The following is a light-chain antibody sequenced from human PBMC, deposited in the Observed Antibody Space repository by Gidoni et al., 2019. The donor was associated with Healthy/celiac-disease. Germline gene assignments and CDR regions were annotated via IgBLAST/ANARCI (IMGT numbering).Light chain of an antibody. CDR1: QSISSY. Sequence: DLQMPPSPSSLSASVGDRVTITCRASQSISSYLNWYQQKPGKAPKLLIYAASSLQSGVPSRFSGSGSGSDFTLTISSLQPEDFATYYCQQSYSTLSLTFGGGTKVEIK. J-gene: IGKJ4*01. CDR3: QQSYSTLSLT. CDR2: AAS. V-gene: IGKV1-39*01.